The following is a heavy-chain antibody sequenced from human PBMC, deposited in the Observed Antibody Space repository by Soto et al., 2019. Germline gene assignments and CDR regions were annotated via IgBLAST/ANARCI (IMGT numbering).Heavy chain of an antibody. CDR2: IVVGSGNT. CDR3: VRFGELYYYYMDV. J-gene: IGHJ6*03. V-gene: IGHV1-58*02. Sequence: SVKVSCKASGFTFTSSAMQCVRQSRGQRLEWIGWIVVGSGNTNYAQKFQERVTITRDMSTSTAYMELSSLRSEDTAVYYCVRFGELYYYYMDVWGKGTTVTVSS. CDR1: GFTFTSSA. D-gene: IGHD3-10*01.